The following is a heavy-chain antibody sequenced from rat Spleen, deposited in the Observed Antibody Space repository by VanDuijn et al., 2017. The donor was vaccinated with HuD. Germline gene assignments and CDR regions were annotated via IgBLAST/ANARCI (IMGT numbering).Heavy chain of an antibody. CDR2: ISPSGGST. D-gene: IGHD1-6*01. J-gene: IGHJ3*01. V-gene: IGHV5-19*01. CDR3: TTELTGYVTIDWFAY. CDR1: GFTFSNYG. Sequence: EVQLVESGGGLVQPGRSLKLSCAASGFTFSNYGMHWIRQAPTKGLEWVASISPSGGSTYYRDSVKGRFTISRDNAKSSLYLQMDSLRSEDTATYYCTTELTGYVTIDWFAYWGQGTLVTVSS.